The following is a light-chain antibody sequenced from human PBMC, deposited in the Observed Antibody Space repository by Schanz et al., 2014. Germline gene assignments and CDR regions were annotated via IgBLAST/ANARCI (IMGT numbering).Light chain of an antibody. V-gene: IGLV2-14*03. Sequence: QSALTQPASVSGSPGQSITISCTGTSSDIGGYNYVSWYQQHPGKAPKLMIYDVTNRPSGVSNRFSGSKSGNTASLTISGLQAEDDAVYYCNSYTSSSTPVVFGGGTKLTVL. CDR3: NSYTSSSTPVV. J-gene: IGLJ2*01. CDR2: DVT. CDR1: SSDIGGYNY.